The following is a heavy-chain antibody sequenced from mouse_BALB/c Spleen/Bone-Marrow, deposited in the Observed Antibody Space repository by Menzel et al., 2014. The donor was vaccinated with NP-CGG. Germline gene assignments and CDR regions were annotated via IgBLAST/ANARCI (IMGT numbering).Heavy chain of an antibody. CDR3: ARRYYGSTFDY. D-gene: IGHD1-1*01. V-gene: IGHV1-4*01. CDR2: INPSSGYT. Sequence: VQLQQSGAELARPGASVKMSCKASGYTLXSYTMHWVKQRPGQGLEWIGYINPSSGYTNYNQKFKDKATLTADKSSSTAYMQLSSLTSEDSAVYYCARRYYGSTFDYWGQGTTLTVSS. CDR1: GYTLXSYT. J-gene: IGHJ2*01.